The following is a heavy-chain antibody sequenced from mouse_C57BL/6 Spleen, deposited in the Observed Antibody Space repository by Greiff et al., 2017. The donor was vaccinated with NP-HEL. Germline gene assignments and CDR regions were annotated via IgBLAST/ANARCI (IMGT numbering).Heavy chain of an antibody. CDR1: GYSFNGYY. CDR2: INPSTGGT. D-gene: IGHD1-1*01. J-gene: IGHJ4*01. Sequence: EVQLQQSGPELVKPGASVKISCKASGYSFNGYYMNWVKQSPEKSLEWIGEINPSTGGTTYNQKFKAKATLTVDKSSSTAYMQLKSLTSEDSAVYYCARSYYGSPPMDYWGQGTSVTVSS. CDR3: ARSYYGSPPMDY. V-gene: IGHV1-42*01.